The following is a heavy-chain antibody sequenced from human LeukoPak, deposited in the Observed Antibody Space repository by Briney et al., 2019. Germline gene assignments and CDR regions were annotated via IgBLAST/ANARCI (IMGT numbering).Heavy chain of an antibody. CDR1: GYSFISFW. J-gene: IGHJ3*02. D-gene: IGHD4-23*01. CDR2: IYPGDSDT. V-gene: IGHV5-51*01. CDR3: ARRSTVVTPGAFDI. Sequence: PGESLKISCEGSGYSFISFWIGWVRQMPGKGLEWMGLIYPGDSDTRYSPSFQGQVTISADKSTGTAYLQWSSLKASDTAMYYCARRSTVVTPGAFDIWGQGTMVTVSS.